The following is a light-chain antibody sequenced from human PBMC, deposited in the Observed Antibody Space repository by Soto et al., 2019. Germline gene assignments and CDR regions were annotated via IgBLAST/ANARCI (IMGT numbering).Light chain of an antibody. CDR2: GAS. CDR3: QQYNNWPPMA. CDR1: QSVSSN. V-gene: IGKV3-15*01. Sequence: EIVMTQSPATLSVSPGERATLSCRASQSVSSNLAWYQQKPGQAPRLLIYGASARATSIPARFSGSGSGTEFTLTISSLQSGDFAVYYCQQYNNWPPMAFGQGTKVEIK. J-gene: IGKJ1*01.